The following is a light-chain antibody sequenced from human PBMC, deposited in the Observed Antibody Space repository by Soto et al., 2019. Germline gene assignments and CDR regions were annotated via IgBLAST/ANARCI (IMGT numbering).Light chain of an antibody. CDR3: QQRYNSPQP. Sequence: DIQMTKSPSSLSASVGDEVTIICRVRQTIMTYLHWYQLKPGKPPRLLIYAASSLQSGVPSRFSGSGSGTDFTLTIGSLQPEDCSTYSCQQRYNSPQPCARGTGVDIK. V-gene: IGKV1-39*01. CDR1: QTIMTY. CDR2: AAS. J-gene: IGKJ1*01.